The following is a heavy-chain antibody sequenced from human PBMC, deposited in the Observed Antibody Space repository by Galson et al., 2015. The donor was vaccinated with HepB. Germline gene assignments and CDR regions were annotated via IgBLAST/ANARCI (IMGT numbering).Heavy chain of an antibody. CDR2: IIPIFGTA. J-gene: IGHJ6*02. CDR1: GGTFSSYA. D-gene: IGHD4-17*01. Sequence: SVKVSCKASGGTFSSYAISWVRQAPGQGLEWMGGIIPIFGTANYAQKFQGRVTITADESTSTAYMELSSLRSEDTAVYYCAREDSATVTPWDYYGMDVWGQGTTVTVSS. CDR3: AREDSATVTPWDYYGMDV. V-gene: IGHV1-69*13.